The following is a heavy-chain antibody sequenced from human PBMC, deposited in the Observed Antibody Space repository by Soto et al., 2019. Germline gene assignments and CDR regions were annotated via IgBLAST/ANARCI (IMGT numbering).Heavy chain of an antibody. CDR3: ARGLGVANNWFDP. Sequence: EVQLVESGGGLVQPGGSVRLSCAASGFTFSSYSMNWVRQAPGKGLEWVSYISSSSTIYYADSVKGRFTISRDNAKNSLYLQMNSLRDEDTAVYYCARGLGVANNWFDPWGQGTLVTVSS. D-gene: IGHD2-21*01. CDR2: ISSSSTI. V-gene: IGHV3-48*02. CDR1: GFTFSSYS. J-gene: IGHJ5*02.